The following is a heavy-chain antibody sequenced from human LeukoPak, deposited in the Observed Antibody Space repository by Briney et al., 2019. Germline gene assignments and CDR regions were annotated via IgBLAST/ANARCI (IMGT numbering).Heavy chain of an antibody. CDR3: ARDTTAMVTWYFDY. CDR1: GFTFSSYG. J-gene: IGHJ4*02. V-gene: IGHV3-33*01. Sequence: GGSLRLSCAASGFTFSSYGMHWVRQAPGKGLEWVAVIWYDGSNKYYADSVKGRFTISRDNSKNTLYLQMNSLRAEDTAVYYCARDTTAMVTWYFDYWGQGTQVTVSS. CDR2: IWYDGSNK. D-gene: IGHD5-18*01.